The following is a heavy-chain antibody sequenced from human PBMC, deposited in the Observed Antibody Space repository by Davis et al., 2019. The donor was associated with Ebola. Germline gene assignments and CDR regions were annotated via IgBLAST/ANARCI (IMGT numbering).Heavy chain of an antibody. Sequence: MPSETLSLTCAVYGGSFSGYYWSWIRQPPGKGLEWIGEINHSGSTYYNPSLKSRVTMSVDTSKNQFSVRLSSLTAADTALYYCAREETRGSIAGWFDPWGQGTLVTVSS. V-gene: IGHV4-34*01. CDR1: GGSFSGYY. CDR3: AREETRGSIAGWFDP. D-gene: IGHD2-21*01. J-gene: IGHJ5*02. CDR2: INHSGST.